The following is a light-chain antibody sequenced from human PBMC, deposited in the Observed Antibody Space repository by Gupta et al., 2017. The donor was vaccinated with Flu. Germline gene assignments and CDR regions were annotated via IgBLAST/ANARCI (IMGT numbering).Light chain of an antibody. V-gene: IGLV8-61*01. CDR3: VLYMGRGFGM. CDR2: STN. CDR1: SGAFSTSHY. J-gene: IGLJ3*02. Sequence: TVPCACRLSSGAFSTSHYHSWYQQPPGQPPRVLIYSTNIRASGVPYRFSGSILGNTAAPTLTGAQAEDECSYYCVLYMGRGFGMFGGRTKMTVL.